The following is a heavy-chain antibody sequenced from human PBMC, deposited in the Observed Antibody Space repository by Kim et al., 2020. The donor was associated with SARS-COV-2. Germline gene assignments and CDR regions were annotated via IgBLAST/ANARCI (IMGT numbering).Heavy chain of an antibody. J-gene: IGHJ1*01. CDR3: AKDLSVLAPAAVNV. V-gene: IGHV3-23*01. CDR1: GFTFSSYA. CDR2: INGGGGSR. D-gene: IGHD2-2*01. Sequence: GGSLRLSCSASGFTFSSYAMNWVRQAPGKGLEWVSAINGGGGSRNYADSVKGRFTISRDNSKNTLYLQMNSLRAEDTAVYYCAKDLSVLAPAAVNVWGEGTLVPLSS.